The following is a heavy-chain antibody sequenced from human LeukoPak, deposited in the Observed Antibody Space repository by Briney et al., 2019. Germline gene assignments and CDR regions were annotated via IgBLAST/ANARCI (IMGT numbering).Heavy chain of an antibody. D-gene: IGHD3-22*01. CDR2: IYYSGST. Sequence: SETLSLTCTVSVGSIRSSSYYWGWVRQPPGKGLERIGSIYYSGSTYYNPSLKSRVTISVDTSKNQFSLKLSSVTAADTAVYYCAGLTYYYDSSGYHLDYWGQGTLVTVSS. CDR1: VGSIRSSSYY. V-gene: IGHV4-39*01. CDR3: AGLTYYYDSSGYHLDY. J-gene: IGHJ4*02.